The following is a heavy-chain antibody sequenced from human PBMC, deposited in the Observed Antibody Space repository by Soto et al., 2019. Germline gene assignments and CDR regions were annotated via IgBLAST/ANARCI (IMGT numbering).Heavy chain of an antibody. CDR1: GFTFTDYA. CDR3: AKQRVGSSWYRDFDY. CDR2: ISASGGST. Sequence: EVHLLESGGGLVQPGGSLRLSCAASGFTFTDYAMSWVRQAPGKGLAWVSVISASGGSTYYADSVKGRFTISRDDSTNTTSLQLNSLRAEDTALYFCAKQRVGSSWYRDFDYWGQGTPVTVSS. V-gene: IGHV3-23*01. D-gene: IGHD6-13*01. J-gene: IGHJ4*02.